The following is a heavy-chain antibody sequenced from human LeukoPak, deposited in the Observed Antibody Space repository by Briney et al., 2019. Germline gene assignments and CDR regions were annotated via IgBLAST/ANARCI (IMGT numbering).Heavy chain of an antibody. V-gene: IGHV3-74*01. CDR3: ARGGYSGYGNYYYYGMDV. CDR2: INSDGSST. J-gene: IGHJ6*02. CDR1: GFTFSSYW. D-gene: IGHD5-12*01. Sequence: GGSLRLSCAASGFTFSSYWMHWVRHAPGKGLVWVSRINSDGSSTSYADSVKGRFTISRDNAKNTLYLQMNNLRAEDTAVYYCARGGYSGYGNYYYYGMDVWGQGTTVTVSS.